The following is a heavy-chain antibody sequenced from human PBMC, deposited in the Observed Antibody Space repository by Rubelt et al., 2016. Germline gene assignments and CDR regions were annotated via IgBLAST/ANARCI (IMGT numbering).Heavy chain of an antibody. D-gene: IGHD2-21*01. CDR2: INHSGST. J-gene: IGHJ3*02. CDR1: GLTFSSYA. CDR3: ARKLIRHMAFDI. V-gene: IGHV4-34*01. Sequence: VQLVESGGGLVQPGGSLRLSCAASGLTFSSYAMSWVRQAPGKGLEWIGEINHSGSTNYNPSLKSRVTISVDTSKYQFSLKLSSVTAADTAVYYCARKLIRHMAFDIWGQGTMVTVSS.